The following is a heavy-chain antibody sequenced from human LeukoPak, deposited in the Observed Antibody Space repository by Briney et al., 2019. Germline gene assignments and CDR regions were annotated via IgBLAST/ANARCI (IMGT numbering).Heavy chain of an antibody. CDR2: IYYSGST. V-gene: IGHV4-39*07. CDR1: GGSISSSSYY. CDR3: ARSHGRYYDSSGSFQH. D-gene: IGHD3-22*01. J-gene: IGHJ1*01. Sequence: SETLSLTCTVSGGSISSSSYYWGWIRQPPGKGLEWIGSIYYSGSTYYNPSLKSRVTISVDTSKNQFSLKLSSVTAADTAVYYCARSHGRYYDSSGSFQHWGQGTLVTVSS.